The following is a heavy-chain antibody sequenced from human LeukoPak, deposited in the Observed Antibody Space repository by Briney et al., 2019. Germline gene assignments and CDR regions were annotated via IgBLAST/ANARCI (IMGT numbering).Heavy chain of an antibody. Sequence: GGSLKLSCAASGFTFSSYAMHWVRQAPGKGLKWVAVTSFDGSDNYYADSVKGRFTISRDNSKNTLYLQMNSLRPDDTAVYYCARQTSSVVATKHILYDYYYMDVWGKGTTVTVSS. J-gene: IGHJ6*03. CDR1: GFTFSSYA. CDR3: ARQTSSVVATKHILYDYYYMDV. V-gene: IGHV3-30*04. CDR2: TSFDGSDN. D-gene: IGHD5-24*01.